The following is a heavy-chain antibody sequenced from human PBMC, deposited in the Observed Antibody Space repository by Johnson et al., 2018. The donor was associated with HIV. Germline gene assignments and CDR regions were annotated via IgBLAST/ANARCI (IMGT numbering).Heavy chain of an antibody. CDR1: GFTFSTYG. V-gene: IGHV3-33*01. CDR2: MWYDGSNK. CDR3: ARALITFTVLAACDV. Sequence: QVQLMESGGGVVQPGRSLRLSCAASGFTFSTYGMHWVRQAPGKGLEWVAVMWYDGSNKYYADSVKGRFTISRDNSKNTLSLQMNSLRAEDTAGYYCARALITFTVLAACDVWGQGTMVTVAS. D-gene: IGHD3-16*01. J-gene: IGHJ3*01.